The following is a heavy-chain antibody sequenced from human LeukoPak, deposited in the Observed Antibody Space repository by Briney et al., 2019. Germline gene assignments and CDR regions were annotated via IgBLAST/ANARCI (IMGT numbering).Heavy chain of an antibody. D-gene: IGHD3-10*01. V-gene: IGHV4-34*01. J-gene: IGHJ4*02. CDR1: GGSFSGYY. Sequence: PSETLSLTCVVYGGSFSGYYWSWIRQPPGKGLEWIGEINHSGSTNYNPSLKSRVTISVDTSKNQFSLKLSSVTAADTAVYYCARVSLVRGAPDYYFDYWGQGTLVTVSS. CDR2: INHSGST. CDR3: ARVSLVRGAPDYYFDY.